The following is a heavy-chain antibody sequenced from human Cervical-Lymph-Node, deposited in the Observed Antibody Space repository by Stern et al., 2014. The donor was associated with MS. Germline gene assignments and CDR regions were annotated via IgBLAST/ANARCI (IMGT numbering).Heavy chain of an antibody. D-gene: IGHD3-22*01. CDR2: IGSRGSAI. V-gene: IGHV3-11*01. Sequence: QVQLVQSGGGLVKPGGSLRLSCVASGFTFSDYYMSWIRQAPGKGPEWVSSIGSRGSAIFYADSVKGRFTISRDNARNSLYLQMNSLRAEDTAVYYCAKARHDDSGRYSGSDYWGQGTLVTVSS. J-gene: IGHJ4*02. CDR1: GFTFSDYY. CDR3: AKARHDDSGRYSGSDY.